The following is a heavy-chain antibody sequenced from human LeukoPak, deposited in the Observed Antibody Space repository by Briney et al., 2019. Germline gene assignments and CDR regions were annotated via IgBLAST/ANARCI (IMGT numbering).Heavy chain of an antibody. V-gene: IGHV3-23*01. J-gene: IGHJ6*03. Sequence: GGSLRLSCAASGFIFSSYGMSWVRQAPGKGLEWVSAISGSGGSTYYADSVKGRFTISRDNSKKTLYLQLNSLRAEDTAVYYCAKDSPPYSGYDSVYYYYYYMDVWGKGTTVTISS. CDR2: ISGSGGST. CDR3: AKDSPPYSGYDSVYYYYYYMDV. D-gene: IGHD5-12*01. CDR1: GFIFSSYG.